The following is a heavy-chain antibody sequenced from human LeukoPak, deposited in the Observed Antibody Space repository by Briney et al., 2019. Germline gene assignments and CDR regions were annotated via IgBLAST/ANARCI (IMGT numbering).Heavy chain of an antibody. CDR2: INPNSGGT. CDR3: ASPYCNSTSCYGLDY. D-gene: IGHD2-2*01. J-gene: IGHJ4*02. V-gene: IGHV1-2*02. CDR1: GYTFTGYY. Sequence: ASVKLSCKASGYTFTGYYMHWVRQSPGQGLEWMGWINPNSGGTNYAQKFQGRVTMTRDTSISTAYMELSRLRSDDTAVYYCASPYCNSTSCYGLDYWGQGTLVTVSS.